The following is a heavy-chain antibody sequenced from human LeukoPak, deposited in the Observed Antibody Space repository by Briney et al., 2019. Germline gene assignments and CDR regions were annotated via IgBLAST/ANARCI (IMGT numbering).Heavy chain of an antibody. CDR2: IHRSGRT. CDR1: GGYINDYY. CDR3: ARGQAYGESPSPFDY. Sequence: SETLSLTCTVSGGYINDYYWSWIRQAAGKGLEWIGRIHRSGRTNYNPSLKSRVAMSIDTPNNQFSLKLSSVTAADMAVFYCARGQAYGESPSPFDYWGQGTLVTVSS. J-gene: IGHJ4*02. V-gene: IGHV4-4*07. D-gene: IGHD4-17*01.